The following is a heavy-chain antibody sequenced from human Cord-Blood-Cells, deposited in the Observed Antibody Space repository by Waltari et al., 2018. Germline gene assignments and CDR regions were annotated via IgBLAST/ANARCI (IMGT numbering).Heavy chain of an antibody. CDR1: GYTFTRYA. J-gene: IGHJ4*02. D-gene: IGHD3-3*01. V-gene: IGHV7-4-1*02. CDR2: INTNTGNP. Sequence: QVQLVQSGTELKKPGASVKVSCKASGYTFTRYAMNWVRKATGQGLEWMGWINTNTGNPTYAQGFTGRFVFSLDTSVSTAYLQISSLKAEDTAVYYCATLYYDFWSGYQNFDYWGQGTLVTVSS. CDR3: ATLYYDFWSGYQNFDY.